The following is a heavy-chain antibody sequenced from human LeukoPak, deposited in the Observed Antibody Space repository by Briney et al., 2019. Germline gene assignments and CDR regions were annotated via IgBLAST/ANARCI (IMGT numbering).Heavy chain of an antibody. CDR1: GGTFSSYA. D-gene: IGHD2-15*01. V-gene: IGHV1-69*13. CDR3: ARALGYCSGGSCYGEAFDI. CDR2: IIPIFGTA. Sequence: ASVKVSCKASGGTFSSYAISWVRQAPGQGLEWMGGIIPIFGTANYAQKFQSRVTITADESTSTAYMELSSLRSEDTAVYYCARALGYCSGGSCYGEAFDIWGQGTMVTVSS. J-gene: IGHJ3*02.